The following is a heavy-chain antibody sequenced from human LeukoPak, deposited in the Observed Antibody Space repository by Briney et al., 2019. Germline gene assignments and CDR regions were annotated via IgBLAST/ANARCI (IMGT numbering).Heavy chain of an antibody. J-gene: IGHJ4*02. CDR1: GYSFTNYW. CDR3: ARQSYYDILTGLDY. CDR2: IYPGDSDT. Sequence: GESLKISCKGFGYSFTNYWIGWVRQMPGKGLEWMGIIYPGDSDTRYSPSFQGQVTISVDKSISTAYLQWSSLKASDTAMYYCARQSYYDILTGLDYWGQGTLVTVSS. D-gene: IGHD3-9*01. V-gene: IGHV5-51*01.